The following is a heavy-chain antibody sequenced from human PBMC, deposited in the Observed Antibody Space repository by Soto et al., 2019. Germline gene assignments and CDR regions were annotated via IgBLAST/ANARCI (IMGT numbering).Heavy chain of an antibody. D-gene: IGHD6-13*01. CDR3: ARESTVAGTDNWFDS. CDR1: GAFISGYY. V-gene: IGHV4-4*07. J-gene: IGHJ5*01. Sequence: SQTLSLTCPVSGAFISGYYWSWIRQPAAKGLEWIGLIYASGSTKYSPSLKSRATMSVDTSKKQFSLKLNSVTAADTAVYYCARESTVAGTDNWFDSWGQGTLVT. CDR2: IYASGST.